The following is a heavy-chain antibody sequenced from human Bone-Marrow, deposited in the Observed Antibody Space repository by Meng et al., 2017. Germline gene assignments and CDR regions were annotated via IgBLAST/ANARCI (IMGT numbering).Heavy chain of an antibody. CDR3: ARSRGSGSYSDY. CDR2: INPNSGGT. V-gene: IGHV1-2*02. CDR1: GYTFTGYY. Sequence: ASVQVSCKASGYTFTGYYMHWVLPAPGQGLEWMGWINPNSGGTNYAQKFQGRVTMTRDTSISTAYMELSRLRSDDTAVYYCARSRGSGSYSDYWGQGTLVTVSS. J-gene: IGHJ4*02. D-gene: IGHD3-10*01.